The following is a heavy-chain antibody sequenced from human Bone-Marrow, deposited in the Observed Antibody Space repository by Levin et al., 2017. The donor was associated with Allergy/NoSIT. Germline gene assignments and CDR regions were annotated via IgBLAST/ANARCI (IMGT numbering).Heavy chain of an antibody. J-gene: IGHJ4*02. CDR1: GLIFSNYA. Sequence: GESLKISCAASGLIFSNYAMNWVRQAPGKGLERVSQFSGSGSNTHYADSVRGRFTFPRDNSNNTVYLQMNSLRADDTAVYYCAGYDTSGYHSPFDYWGQGTLVTVSS. D-gene: IGHD3-22*01. CDR2: FSGSGSNT. CDR3: AGYDTSGYHSPFDY. V-gene: IGHV3-23*01.